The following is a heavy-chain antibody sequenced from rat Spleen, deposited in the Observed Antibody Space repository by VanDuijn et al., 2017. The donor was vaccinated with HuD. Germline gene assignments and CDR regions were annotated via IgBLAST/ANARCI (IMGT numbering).Heavy chain of an antibody. CDR1: GISFTDYS. J-gene: IGHJ4*01. Sequence: EVQVKESGPGLVQPSQTLSLTCTVSGISFTDYSVHWVRQPPGKGLEWMGVMWRSGSTEYNSGLKSRLSISRDTSKSQVFLKMNSLQTEATAIYYCTRAPGKGYVMDAWGQGTAVTVSS. CDR2: MWRSGST. V-gene: IGHV2S63*01. CDR3: TRAPGKGYVMDA. D-gene: IGHD5-1*01.